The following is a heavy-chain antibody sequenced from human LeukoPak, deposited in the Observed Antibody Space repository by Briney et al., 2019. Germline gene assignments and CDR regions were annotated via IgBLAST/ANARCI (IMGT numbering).Heavy chain of an antibody. Sequence: ASVKVSCKSSGYTFIDYYIHWVRQAPGQGLEWMGRIYPNSGATKYAQKFQGRVSMTRDTSINTAYMDLTNLRSDDTAIFYCARVKKLMPEFEFWGQGTLVTVSS. V-gene: IGHV1-2*06. CDR1: GYTFIDYY. J-gene: IGHJ4*02. D-gene: IGHD2-8*01. CDR2: IYPNSGAT. CDR3: ARVKKLMPEFEF.